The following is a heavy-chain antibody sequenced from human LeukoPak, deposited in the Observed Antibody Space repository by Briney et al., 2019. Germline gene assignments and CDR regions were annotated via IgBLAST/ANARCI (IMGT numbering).Heavy chain of an antibody. CDR1: GFTFSSHS. D-gene: IGHD3-10*01. V-gene: IGHV3-21*01. CDR3: ARGDGATPPDVFDI. CDR2: ISSSSIYI. J-gene: IGHJ3*02. Sequence: PGESLRLSCAASGFTFSSHSMNWVRQAPGKGLQWVSSISSSSIYIYYADPVKGRFTISRDNAKNSLYLQMNSLRGEDTAVYYCARGDGATPPDVFDIWGQGTMVTVSS.